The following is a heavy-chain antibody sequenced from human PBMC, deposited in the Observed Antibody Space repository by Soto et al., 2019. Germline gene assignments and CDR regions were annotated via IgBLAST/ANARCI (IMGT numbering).Heavy chain of an antibody. CDR3: SRGWGTTVTIEY. V-gene: IGHV1-18*01. D-gene: IGHD3-16*01. CDR2: INTYNGNT. J-gene: IGHJ4*02. CDR1: GYTFINYG. Sequence: ASVKVSCKASGYTFINYGISWARQAPGQGLEWMGWINTYNGNTNYAQKVQGRVTMTTDTSTRTAYMGLRSLTSEDTAVYYCSRGWGTTVTIEYWGQGTQVTVSS.